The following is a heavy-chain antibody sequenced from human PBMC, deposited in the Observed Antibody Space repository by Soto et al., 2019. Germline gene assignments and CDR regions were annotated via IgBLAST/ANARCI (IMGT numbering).Heavy chain of an antibody. CDR2: ISGSGGST. J-gene: IGHJ4*02. CDR3: AMEYYYDSSGYYKFDY. V-gene: IGHV3-23*01. CDR1: GFTFSSYA. D-gene: IGHD3-22*01. Sequence: GGSLRLSCAASGFTFSSYAMSWVRQAPGKGLEWVSAISGSGGSTYYADSVEGRFTISRDNSKNTLYLQMNSLRAEDTAVYYCAMEYYYDSSGYYKFDYWGQGTLVTVSS.